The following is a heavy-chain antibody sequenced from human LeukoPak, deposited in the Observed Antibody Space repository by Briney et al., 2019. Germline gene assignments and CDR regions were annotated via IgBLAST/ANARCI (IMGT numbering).Heavy chain of an antibody. CDR3: ALAPNSNWFDF. CDR2: IHDSGIS. Sequence: SETLSLTCSVSGDSTSDFYWNWIRQSPGKGLEWIGNIHDSGISNYNPSLKSRVTISIDTSRRQFFLKLSSVTAADTALYYCALAPNSNWFDFWGRGTLVTVSS. V-gene: IGHV4-4*08. CDR1: GDSTSDFY. J-gene: IGHJ5*01.